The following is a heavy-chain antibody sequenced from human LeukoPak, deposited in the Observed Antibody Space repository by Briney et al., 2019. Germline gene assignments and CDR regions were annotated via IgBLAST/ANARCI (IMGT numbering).Heavy chain of an antibody. D-gene: IGHD6-19*01. CDR3: AKDSGAVAGTWNWFDP. Sequence: GGSLRLSCAASGFTFSSYGMHWVRQAPGKGLEWVAVISYDGSNKYYADSVKGRFTISRDNAKNSLYLQMNSLRAEDTALYYCAKDSGAVAGTWNWFDPWGQGTLVTVSS. J-gene: IGHJ5*02. CDR2: ISYDGSNK. CDR1: GFTFSSYG. V-gene: IGHV3-30*18.